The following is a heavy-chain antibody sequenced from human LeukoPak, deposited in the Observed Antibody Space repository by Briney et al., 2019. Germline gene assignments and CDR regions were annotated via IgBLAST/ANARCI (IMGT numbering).Heavy chain of an antibody. V-gene: IGHV4-39*01. CDR3: ARHRVGATYHY. CDR1: GGSISSSSYY. Sequence: ETPSLTCTVSGGSISSSSYYWGWIRQPPGKGLEWIGSIYYSGSTYYNPSLKSRVTISVDTSKNQFSLKLSSVTAADTAVYYCARHRVGATYHYWGQGTLFTVSS. CDR2: IYYSGST. J-gene: IGHJ4*02. D-gene: IGHD1-26*01.